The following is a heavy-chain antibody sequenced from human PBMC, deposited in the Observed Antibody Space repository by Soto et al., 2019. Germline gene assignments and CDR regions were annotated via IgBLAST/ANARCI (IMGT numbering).Heavy chain of an antibody. CDR1: RPSRSTRGVA. D-gene: IGHD3-22*01. Sequence: PGATLVNTTQTPPLTRTFTRPSRSTRGVAVAATRQPPGTAVKWLALIYTDVHKRYSPPLKVRLTITKDTSKNQVVLTMTNLDPVDTATYYCAHTTTMIVVDGYFQQGGQGTPVTDSS. CDR2: IYTDVHK. J-gene: IGHJ1*01. V-gene: IGHV2-5*02. CDR3: AHTTTMIVVDGYFQQ.